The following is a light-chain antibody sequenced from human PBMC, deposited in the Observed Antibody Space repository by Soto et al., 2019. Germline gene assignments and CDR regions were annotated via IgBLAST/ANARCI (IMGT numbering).Light chain of an antibody. J-gene: IGKJ5*01. CDR2: RTS. Sequence: EILVTQSKATLSVSPGEGATLSCRASQSVSTYLDWYQQKPGQAPRLLMFRTSSRATGFPARFNGSGSGTDFTLTISSLEPEDFAVYYCQQRNVWPPITFGQGTRLEIK. CDR1: QSVSTY. CDR3: QQRNVWPPIT. V-gene: IGKV3-11*01.